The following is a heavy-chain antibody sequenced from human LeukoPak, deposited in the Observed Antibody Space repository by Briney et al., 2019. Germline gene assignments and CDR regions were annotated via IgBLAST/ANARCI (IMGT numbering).Heavy chain of an antibody. J-gene: IGHJ4*02. Sequence: SETLSLTCTVSGGSVSSSSYSWGWIRQPPGKGLEWIGSIYYSGSTYYNPSLKSRVTKSVDTSKNQFSLKLTSVTAADTAVYYCARQRYYYDSSGYSALSYFDYWGQGTLVTVSS. V-gene: IGHV4-39*01. CDR1: GGSVSSSSYS. D-gene: IGHD3-22*01. CDR3: ARQRYYYDSSGYSALSYFDY. CDR2: IYYSGST.